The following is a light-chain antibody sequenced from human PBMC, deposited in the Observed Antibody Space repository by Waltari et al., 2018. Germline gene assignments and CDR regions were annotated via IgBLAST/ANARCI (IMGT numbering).Light chain of an antibody. CDR2: DAS. J-gene: IGKJ3*01. V-gene: IGKV3-11*01. Sequence: EIVLTQSPATLSLSPGERATLSCRASQGVSSSLAWYQQKPGQAPRLLIYDASNRATGIPARFSGSGSGTDFTLTISSLEPEDFAVYYCQQRSNWPLTFGPGTKVDIK. CDR1: QGVSSS. CDR3: QQRSNWPLT.